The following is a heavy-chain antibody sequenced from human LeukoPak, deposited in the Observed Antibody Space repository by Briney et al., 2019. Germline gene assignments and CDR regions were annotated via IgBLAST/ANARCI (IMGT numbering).Heavy chain of an antibody. CDR2: IYYSGST. CDR3: ARTYSSRWVGETYYYMDV. Sequence: SETLSLTCTVSGGSISSSSYHWGWIRQPPGKGLEWIGSIYYSGSTYYNPSLKSRVTISVDTSKNQFSLRLSSVTAADTAVYYCARTYSSRWVGETYYYMDVWGTGTTVTVSS. V-gene: IGHV4-39*01. CDR1: GGSISSSSYH. J-gene: IGHJ6*03. D-gene: IGHD6-13*01.